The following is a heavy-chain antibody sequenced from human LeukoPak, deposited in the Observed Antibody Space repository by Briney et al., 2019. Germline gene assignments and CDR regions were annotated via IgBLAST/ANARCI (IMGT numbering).Heavy chain of an antibody. Sequence: SQTLSLTCTVSGGSIISGGSYWSWIRQHPRKGLEWIGYIYYSGSTYYNPSLKSRVTISVDTSKNQFSLKLSSVTSADTAVYYCARGLRGYSGYSYFDYWGQGTLVTVSS. D-gene: IGHD5-12*01. J-gene: IGHJ4*02. CDR3: ARGLRGYSGYSYFDY. V-gene: IGHV4-31*03. CDR1: GGSIISGGSY. CDR2: IYYSGST.